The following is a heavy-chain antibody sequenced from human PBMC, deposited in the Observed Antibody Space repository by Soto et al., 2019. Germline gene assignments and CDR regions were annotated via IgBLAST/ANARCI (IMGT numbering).Heavy chain of an antibody. CDR3: SRDPGFGAIDY. CDR1: GFTFSSSW. V-gene: IGHV3-7*01. D-gene: IGHD3-10*01. CDR2: INPDGSVA. J-gene: IGHJ4*02. Sequence: LRLSCAASGFTFSSSWMAWVRQAPGKGLEWVALINPDGSVASYVGSVRGRFIISRDNAQNSLYLQMNSVSAEDTAVYYCSRDPGFGAIDYWGQGTLVTVSS.